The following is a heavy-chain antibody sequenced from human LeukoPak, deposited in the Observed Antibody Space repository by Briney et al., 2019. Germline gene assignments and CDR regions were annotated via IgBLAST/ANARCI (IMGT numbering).Heavy chain of an antibody. CDR1: GGSISSSSYY. CDR2: IYYSGST. V-gene: IGHV4-39*01. Sequence: SETLSLTCTVSGGSISSSSYYCGWIRQPPGKGLEWIGSIYYSGSTYYNPSLKSRVTISVDTSKNQFSLKLRFVTAADTAVYYCAMLNSISYWACFGYWGQGTLVTVSS. D-gene: IGHD2-2*01. CDR3: AMLNSISYWACFGY. J-gene: IGHJ4*02.